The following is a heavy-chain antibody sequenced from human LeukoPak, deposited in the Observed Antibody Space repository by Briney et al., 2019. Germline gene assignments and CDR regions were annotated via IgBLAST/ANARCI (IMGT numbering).Heavy chain of an antibody. J-gene: IGHJ3*02. CDR3: AREDQQLVRAFDI. CDR2: INSDGSST. D-gene: IGHD6-13*01. CDR1: GFTFSSYW. V-gene: IGHV3-74*01. Sequence: GGSLRLSCAASGFTFSSYWMHWVRQAPGKGLVWVSRINSDGSSTSYADSVKGRFTISRDNAKNTLYLQMNSLRAEDTAVYYCAREDQQLVRAFDIWGQGTMATVSS.